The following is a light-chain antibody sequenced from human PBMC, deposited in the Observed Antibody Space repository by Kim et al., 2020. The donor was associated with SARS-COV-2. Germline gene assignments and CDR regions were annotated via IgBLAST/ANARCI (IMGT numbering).Light chain of an antibody. CDR1: SSDVGNHNS. CDR3: SSYAGSNNYV. J-gene: IGLJ1*01. V-gene: IGLV2-8*01. CDR2: EVT. Sequence: GQSVSYTLPGTSSDVGNHNSVSWYQQHPGNAPKLMIYEVTKRPSGVPDRFSGPKAGNPATLTVSGLQAEEEAECYCSSYAGSNNYVSGTGTKVTVL.